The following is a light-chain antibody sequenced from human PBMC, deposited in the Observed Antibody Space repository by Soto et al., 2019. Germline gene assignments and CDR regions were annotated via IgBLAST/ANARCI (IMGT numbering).Light chain of an antibody. CDR1: SSDVGGYNY. Sequence: QSALTQPRSVSGSRGQSVNISCTGTSSDVGGYNYVSWYQQHPGKAPKLMIYDVSKRPSGVPDRFSGSKSGNTASLTISGLQAEDEADYYCCSYAGNSYVFGTGTKVTVL. V-gene: IGLV2-11*01. J-gene: IGLJ1*01. CDR2: DVS. CDR3: CSYAGNSYV.